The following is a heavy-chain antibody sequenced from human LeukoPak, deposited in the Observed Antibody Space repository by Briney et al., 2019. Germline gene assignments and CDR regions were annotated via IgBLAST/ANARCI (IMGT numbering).Heavy chain of an antibody. J-gene: IGHJ4*02. Sequence: GDSVTVSCKASGYTFIRYGITWLRQAPGQGLEWMGWISNYNGDKKYAQNLQSRVTMTRETSTNTAYMELRSLISDDTAVYYCARDPSNSSGRYIFFDFWGQGTLVGVSS. D-gene: IGHD6-13*01. CDR1: GYTFIRYG. V-gene: IGHV1-18*01. CDR3: ARDPSNSSGRYIFFDF. CDR2: ISNYNGDK.